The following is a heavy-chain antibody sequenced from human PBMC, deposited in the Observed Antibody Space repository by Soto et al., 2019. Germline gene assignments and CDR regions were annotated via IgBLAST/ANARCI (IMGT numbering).Heavy chain of an antibody. V-gene: IGHV1-18*01. D-gene: IGHD3-3*01. J-gene: IGHJ3*02. Sequence: PSVKVSCKASGYTFTSYGISWVRQAPGQGLEWMGWISAYNGNTNYAQKLQGRVNMTTDTSTSTVYMELRSLRSDDTAVYYCARDSRITIFGVALVDAFDIWGQGTMVTVSS. CDR1: GYTFTSYG. CDR3: ARDSRITIFGVALVDAFDI. CDR2: ISAYNGNT.